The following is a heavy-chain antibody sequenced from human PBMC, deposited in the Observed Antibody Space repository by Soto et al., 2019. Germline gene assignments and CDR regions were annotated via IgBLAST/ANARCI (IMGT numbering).Heavy chain of an antibody. D-gene: IGHD6-13*01. CDR3: ARVPVYHSGWYGEVFDS. CDR1: GYTLNNYG. CDR2: ITTYNNIT. J-gene: IGHJ5*01. Sequence: QVQLVQSGVEVKKPGASVTVSCKASGYTLNNYGITWVRQSPEQCLEWIGWITTYNNITKYSQRLQGRVTRSTDKSTNAGHLDLSSLRSDDTAIYDCARVPVYHSGWYGEVFDSWGQGTLGIVSS. V-gene: IGHV1-18*01.